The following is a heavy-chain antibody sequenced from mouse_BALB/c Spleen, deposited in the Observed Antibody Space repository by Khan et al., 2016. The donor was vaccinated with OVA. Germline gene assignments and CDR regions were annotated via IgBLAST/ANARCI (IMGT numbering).Heavy chain of an antibody. V-gene: IGHV1-63*02. CDR3: ARWATWFFDV. CDR1: GYTFTNYW. D-gene: IGHD3-1*01. Sequence: QVQLQQSGGEVVRPGTSVEISCKASGYTFTNYWLGWLRQRPGHGLEWIGDIYPGGYFTNYNEQFKGKATLTVDTSSSTADMQLSSLTSEDSAVYFWARWATWFFDVWGAGTTVTVSS. J-gene: IGHJ1*01. CDR2: IYPGGYFT.